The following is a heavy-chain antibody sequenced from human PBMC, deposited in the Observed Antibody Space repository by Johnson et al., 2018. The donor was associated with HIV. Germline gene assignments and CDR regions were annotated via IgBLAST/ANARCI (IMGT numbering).Heavy chain of an antibody. D-gene: IGHD1-26*01. J-gene: IGHJ3*02. Sequence: QVQLVESGGGVVQPGRSLRLSCAASGFTFSSYAMHWVLQAPGKGLEWVAVISYDGSNKYYADSVKGRFTISRDNSKNTLYLQMNSQRAEDTAVYYCASLIQWEPHAFDIWSQGTMVTVSS. CDR2: ISYDGSNK. CDR1: GFTFSSYA. CDR3: ASLIQWEPHAFDI. V-gene: IGHV3-30*04.